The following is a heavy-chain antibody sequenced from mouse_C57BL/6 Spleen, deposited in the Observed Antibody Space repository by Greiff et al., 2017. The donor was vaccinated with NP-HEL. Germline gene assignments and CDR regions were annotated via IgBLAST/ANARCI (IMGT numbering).Heavy chain of an antibody. V-gene: IGHV1-81*01. D-gene: IGHD1-1*01. CDR2: IYPRSGNT. CDR1: GYTFTSYG. Sequence: QVQLKQSGAELARPGASVKLSCKASGYTFTSYGISWVKQRTGQGLEWIGEIYPRSGNTYYNEKFKGKATLTADKSSSTAYMELRSLTSEVSAVYFCARSTTVVATDFDYWGQGTTLTVSS. CDR3: ARSTTVVATDFDY. J-gene: IGHJ2*01.